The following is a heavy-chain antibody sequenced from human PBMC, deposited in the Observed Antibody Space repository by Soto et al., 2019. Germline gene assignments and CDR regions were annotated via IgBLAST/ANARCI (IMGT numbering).Heavy chain of an antibody. CDR1: GFTFNSFT. D-gene: IGHD1-26*01. V-gene: IGHV3-30-3*01. J-gene: IGHJ1*01. CDR3: ATWEERYFQD. CDR2: ISHDGSHK. Sequence: QVQLVESGGGVVQPGRSLRLSCAASGFTFNSFTMHWVRQAPGKGLEWVAVISHDGSHKYSADSVKGRFTISRADSKNTLYLPMSSLRVEDTAIYYCATWEERYFQDWGQGTLVTVSS.